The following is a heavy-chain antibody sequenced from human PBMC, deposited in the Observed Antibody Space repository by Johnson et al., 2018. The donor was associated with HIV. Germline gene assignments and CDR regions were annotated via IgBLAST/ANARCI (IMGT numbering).Heavy chain of an antibody. CDR3: ASGVTARAPLLI. CDR1: GFTFSSYA. CDR2: ISYDGTNT. Sequence: QVQLLESGGGVVQPGRSLRLSCAASGFTFSSYAMHWVRQAPGKGLEWVAVISYDGTNTYYADSVRGRFTISMDNSRNTVSLQMIILRPKDTAMYYCASGVTARAPLLIWGQGTMVTVSS. V-gene: IGHV3-30*14. J-gene: IGHJ3*02. D-gene: IGHD6-6*01.